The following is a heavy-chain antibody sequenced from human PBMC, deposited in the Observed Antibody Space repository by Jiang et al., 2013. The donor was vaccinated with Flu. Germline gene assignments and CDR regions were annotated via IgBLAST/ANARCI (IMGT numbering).Heavy chain of an antibody. D-gene: IGHD2-21*02. V-gene: IGHV1-18*01. CDR3: ARAYCGGDCYSGWVPADY. CDR1: GYTFTSYG. J-gene: IGHJ4*02. CDR2: ISAYNGNT. Sequence: KPGASVKVSCKASGYTFTSYGISWVRQAPGQGLEWMGWISAYNGNTNYAQKLQGRVTMTTDTSTSTAYMELRSLRSDDTAVYYCARAYCGGDCYSGWVPADYWGQGTLVTVSS.